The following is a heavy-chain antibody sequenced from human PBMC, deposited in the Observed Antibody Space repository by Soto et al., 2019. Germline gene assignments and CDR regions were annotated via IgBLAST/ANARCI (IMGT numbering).Heavy chain of an antibody. Sequence: PSETLSLTWAVYGGSFSGYYWSWIRQPPGKGLEWIGEINHSGSTNYNPSLKSRVTISVDTSKNQFSLKLSSVTAADTAVYYCARGRAVGIAARPFDYWGQGTLVTVSS. CDR3: ARGRAVGIAARPFDY. D-gene: IGHD6-6*01. J-gene: IGHJ4*02. CDR2: INHSGST. CDR1: GGSFSGYY. V-gene: IGHV4-34*01.